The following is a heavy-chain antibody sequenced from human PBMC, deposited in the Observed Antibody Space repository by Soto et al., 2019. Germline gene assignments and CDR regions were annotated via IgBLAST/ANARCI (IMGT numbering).Heavy chain of an antibody. CDR3: AKDRELVVVAATTWGYFDY. V-gene: IGHV3-30*18. CDR2: ISYDGSNK. Sequence: GGSLRLSCAASGFTFSSYGMHWVRQAPGKGLEWVAVISYDGSNKYYADSVKGRFTISRDNSKNTLYLQMNSLRAEDTAVYYCAKDRELVVVAATTWGYFDYWGQGTLVTVSS. J-gene: IGHJ4*02. D-gene: IGHD2-15*01. CDR1: GFTFSSYG.